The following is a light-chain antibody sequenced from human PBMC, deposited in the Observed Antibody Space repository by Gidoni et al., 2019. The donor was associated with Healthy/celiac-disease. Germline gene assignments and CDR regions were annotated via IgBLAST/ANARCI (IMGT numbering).Light chain of an antibody. Sequence: DIVLTHSAATLSLSPGESATLSCRASQRVSTYLAWYQQKPRQAPRLLLYDASNRATGSPARVSGSRSVTDFTLTFSSLVPEDFAVYKLHQRRSFGQGTKLEIK. CDR3: HQRRS. V-gene: IGKV3-11*01. CDR1: QRVSTY. CDR2: DAS. J-gene: IGKJ2*01.